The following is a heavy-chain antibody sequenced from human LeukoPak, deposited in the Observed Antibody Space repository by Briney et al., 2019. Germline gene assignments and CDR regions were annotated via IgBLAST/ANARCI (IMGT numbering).Heavy chain of an antibody. V-gene: IGHV4-4*07. Sequence: SETLSLTCTVSGGSISSYYWSWIRQLAGKGLEWIGRIYTSGSTNYNPSLKSRVTMSVDTSKNQFSLKLSSVTAADTAVYYCARAYYDSWSGYYVYFDYWGQGTLVTVSS. CDR3: ARAYYDSWSGYYVYFDY. CDR2: IYTSGST. CDR1: GGSISSYY. D-gene: IGHD3-3*01. J-gene: IGHJ4*02.